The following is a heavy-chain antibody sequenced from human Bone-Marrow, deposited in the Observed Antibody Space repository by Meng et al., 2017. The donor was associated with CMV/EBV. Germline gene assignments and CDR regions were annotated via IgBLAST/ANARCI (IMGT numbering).Heavy chain of an antibody. V-gene: IGHV1-2*02. CDR1: GYTFTGYY. Sequence: QVQLGQSGAEVKKPGASVKVSCKASGYTFTGYYMHWVRQAPGQGLEWMGWINPNSGGTNYAQKFQGRVTMTRDTSISTAYMELSRLRSDDTAVYYCARESITMVRGVSWFDPWGQGTLVTVSS. J-gene: IGHJ5*02. CDR3: ARESITMVRGVSWFDP. CDR2: INPNSGGT. D-gene: IGHD3-10*01.